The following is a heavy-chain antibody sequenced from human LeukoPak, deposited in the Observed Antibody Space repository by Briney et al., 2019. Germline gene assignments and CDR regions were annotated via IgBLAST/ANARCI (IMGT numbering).Heavy chain of an antibody. CDR1: GGSISNYY. CDR3: ARDLAWGSGDLGTYYYNWLDA. CDR2: IYYSGTT. V-gene: IGHV4-59*01. Sequence: PSETLSLTCTVSGGSISNYYWNWIRQPPGKGLEWIGYIYYSGTTNYNPSLKSRVSMSVDTSKNQFSLKLSSVTAADTAVYYCARDLAWGSGDLGTYYYNWLDAWGQGTLVSVSS. D-gene: IGHD3-10*01. J-gene: IGHJ5*02.